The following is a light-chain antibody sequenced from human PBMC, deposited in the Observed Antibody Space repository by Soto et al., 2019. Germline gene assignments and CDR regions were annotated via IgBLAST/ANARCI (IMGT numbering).Light chain of an antibody. V-gene: IGLV2-14*01. CDR2: EVS. CDR1: SSDVGNYKY. J-gene: IGLJ1*01. CDR3: FSSTSSGTYV. Sequence: QSVRTEPASVSVSPGQSITISCTGTSSDVGNYKYVSWYQQHPGKAPKLMIYEVSNRPSGVSNRFSGSKSGNTASLTISGLQAEDETDYYCFSSTSSGTYVFGTGTKVTVL.